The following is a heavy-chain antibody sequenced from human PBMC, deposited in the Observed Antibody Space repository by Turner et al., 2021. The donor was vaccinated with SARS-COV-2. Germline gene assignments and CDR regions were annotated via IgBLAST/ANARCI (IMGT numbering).Heavy chain of an antibody. Sequence: EVQLVESGGGLVKPGGSLRLSCAASGCTFSSYSMNWVRQAPGKGLAWVSSISSSSRYIYYADSVKGRFTISRDNAKNSLYLQMNSLRAEDTAVYYCARDSFGYYDSSGYYLGGFDYWGQGTLVTVSS. CDR2: ISSSSRYI. CDR1: GCTFSSYS. V-gene: IGHV3-21*01. CDR3: ARDSFGYYDSSGYYLGGFDY. D-gene: IGHD3-22*01. J-gene: IGHJ4*02.